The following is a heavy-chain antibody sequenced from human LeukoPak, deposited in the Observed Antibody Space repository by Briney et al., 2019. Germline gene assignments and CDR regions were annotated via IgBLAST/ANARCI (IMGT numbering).Heavy chain of an antibody. D-gene: IGHD3-10*01. J-gene: IGHJ5*02. V-gene: IGHV4-34*01. CDR3: ARLHLWFGALTLTKTGFDP. CDR1: GGSFSGYY. CDR2: INHSGST. Sequence: SETLSLTCAVYGGSFSGYYWSWIRQPPGKGLEWIGEINHSGSTNYNPSLKSRVTISVDTSKNQFSLKLSSVTAADTAVYYCARLHLWFGALTLTKTGFDPWGQGTLVTVSS.